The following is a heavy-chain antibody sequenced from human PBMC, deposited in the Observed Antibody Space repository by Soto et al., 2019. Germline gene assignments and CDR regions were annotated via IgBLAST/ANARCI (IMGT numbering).Heavy chain of an antibody. Sequence: QVQLQQWGAGLLKPSETLSLTCAVYGGSFSGYYWSWIRQPPGKGLEWIGEINHSGSTNYNPSLKSRVTISVDTSKNQFSLKLSSVTAADTAVYYCAREGANSPYVMDVWGQGTTVTVSS. CDR1: GGSFSGYY. J-gene: IGHJ6*02. CDR2: INHSGST. CDR3: AREGANSPYVMDV. V-gene: IGHV4-34*01. D-gene: IGHD1-26*01.